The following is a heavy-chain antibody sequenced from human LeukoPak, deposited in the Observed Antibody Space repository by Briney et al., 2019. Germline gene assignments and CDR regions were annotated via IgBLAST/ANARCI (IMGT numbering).Heavy chain of an antibody. D-gene: IGHD2-15*01. CDR1: GFIFTNYF. Sequence: GGSLRLSCAASGFIFTNYFMSWVRQAPGKGLEWVASIKHDGSEKYYVDSVKGRFTISRDNAKNSLYLQMNSLRAEDTAVYYCARRGGSGRPFDYWGQGTLVTVSS. CDR2: IKHDGSEK. V-gene: IGHV3-7*01. J-gene: IGHJ4*02. CDR3: ARRGGSGRPFDY.